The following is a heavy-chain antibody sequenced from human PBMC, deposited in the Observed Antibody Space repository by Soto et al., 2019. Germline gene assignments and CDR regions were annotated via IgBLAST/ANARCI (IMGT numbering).Heavy chain of an antibody. V-gene: IGHV4-34*01. Sequence: QVQLQQWGAGLLKPSETLSLTCAVYGGSFSGYYWSWIRQPPGKGLEWMGEINHSGSTNYNPSRKSGVAISVERSKSQFSRRRRSVTGADTAVDYCARGCDTMIQRGIYYFDYWGQGTLVTVSS. CDR1: GGSFSGYY. CDR3: ARGCDTMIQRGIYYFDY. CDR2: INHSGST. J-gene: IGHJ4*02. D-gene: IGHD3-22*01.